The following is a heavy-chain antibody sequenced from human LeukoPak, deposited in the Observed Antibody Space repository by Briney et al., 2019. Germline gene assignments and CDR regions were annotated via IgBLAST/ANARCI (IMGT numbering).Heavy chain of an antibody. V-gene: IGHV4-4*02. CDR1: GGSISSSNW. D-gene: IGHD3-10*01. Sequence: PSETLPLTCAVSGGSISSSNWWSWVRQPPGKGLEWIGNIFYSGSTYYSPSLKSRVTISLDTSRNQFSLKLNSVTAADTAVYYCAKSNGYGLVDIWGQGTMVTVSS. J-gene: IGHJ3*02. CDR2: IFYSGST. CDR3: AKSNGYGLVDI.